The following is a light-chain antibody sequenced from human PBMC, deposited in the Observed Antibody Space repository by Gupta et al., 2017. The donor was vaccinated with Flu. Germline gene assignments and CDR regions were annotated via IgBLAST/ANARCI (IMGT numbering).Light chain of an antibody. CDR3: QRVYQYPLT. J-gene: IGKJ4*01. CDR2: AVS. V-gene: IGKV1-9*01. CDR1: QAISPS. Sequence: DIQLTQSPSFLSASVGDRVAMTCRASQAISPSLAWYQQKSGEGPKLLIYAVSTLHTAVPSRFSGSGSGTEFTLTISSLQPEDFGIYYCQRVYQYPLTFGGGTKVEIK.